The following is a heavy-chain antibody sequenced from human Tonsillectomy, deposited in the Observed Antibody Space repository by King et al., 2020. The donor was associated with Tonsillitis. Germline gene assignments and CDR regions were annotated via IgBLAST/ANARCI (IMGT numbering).Heavy chain of an antibody. CDR1: GFTFSSCA. J-gene: IGHJ4*02. CDR3: AKGWVEMDA. CDR2: ISGSAGGT. V-gene: IGHV3-23*04. Sequence: VQLVESGGGLVQPGGSLRLSCAASGFTFSSCAMTWVRQAPGFRLEWASAISGSAGGTYYADSVKGRFTISRDNSKNTLYLQMNSLRAEDTAVYYCAKGWVEMDAWGQGTLVTVSS. D-gene: IGHD5-24*01.